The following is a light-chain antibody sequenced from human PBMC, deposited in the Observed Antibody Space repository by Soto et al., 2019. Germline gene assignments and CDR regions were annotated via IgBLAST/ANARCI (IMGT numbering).Light chain of an antibody. Sequence: DIQMTQSPSSLSASVGDRVTITCRASQSISKFLRWYQQKPGKAPKLLIFAASSLQSGVPSRFSGSGSGTDFTLTISSLQPEDFATYNWQQSFSLPLTFGGGTKVEI. CDR3: QQSFSLPLT. J-gene: IGKJ4*01. CDR2: AAS. V-gene: IGKV1-39*01. CDR1: QSISKF.